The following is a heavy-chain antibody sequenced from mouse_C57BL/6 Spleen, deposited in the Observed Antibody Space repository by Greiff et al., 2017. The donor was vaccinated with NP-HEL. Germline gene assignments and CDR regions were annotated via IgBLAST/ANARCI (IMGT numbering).Heavy chain of an antibody. D-gene: IGHD2-1*01. CDR1: GYTFTSYW. CDR3: APYGNYGYFDV. CDR2: IHPNSGST. V-gene: IGHV1-64*01. Sequence: QVQLQQPGAELVKPGASVKLSCKASGYTFTSYWMHWVKQRPGQGLEWIGMIHPNSGSTNYNEKFKSKATVTVDKSSSTAYMRLSSLTSEDSAVYYCAPYGNYGYFDVWGTGTTVTVSS. J-gene: IGHJ1*03.